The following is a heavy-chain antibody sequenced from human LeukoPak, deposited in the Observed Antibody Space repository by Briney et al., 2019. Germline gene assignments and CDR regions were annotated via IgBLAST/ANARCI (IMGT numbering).Heavy chain of an antibody. Sequence: GGSLRLSCAASGFTFSSYGMHWVRQAPGKGLEWVAVISYDGSNKYYADSVKGRFTISRDNSKNTLYLQMNSPRAEDTAVYYCAKGVAGTPYYYYGMDVWGQGTTVTVSS. D-gene: IGHD6-19*01. CDR1: GFTFSSYG. J-gene: IGHJ6*02. CDR2: ISYDGSNK. CDR3: AKGVAGTPYYYYGMDV. V-gene: IGHV3-30*18.